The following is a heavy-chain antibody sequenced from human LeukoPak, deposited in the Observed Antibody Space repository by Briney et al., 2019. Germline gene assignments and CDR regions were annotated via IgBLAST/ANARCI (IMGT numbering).Heavy chain of an antibody. CDR3: AKGPRHHILTGHYKSHCFDF. CDR1: GYTFTTYY. D-gene: IGHD3-9*01. V-gene: IGHV1-46*01. CDR2: INPSGGST. J-gene: IGHJ4*02. Sequence: ASVKVSCKASGYTFTTYYVHWVRQAPGQGLEWMGIINPSGGSTTYAQKFRGRLTMTRDMSTSTVYMELSSLRSEDTAVYYCAKGPRHHILTGHYKSHCFDFWGQGTLVTVSS.